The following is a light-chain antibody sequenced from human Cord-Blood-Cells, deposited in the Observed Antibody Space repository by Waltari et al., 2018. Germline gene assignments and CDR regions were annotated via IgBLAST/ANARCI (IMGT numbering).Light chain of an antibody. Sequence: QSALTQPASLSGSPVRSLTTPCTRTSRDGRRSNLVSWYQQHPGKAPKLMIYEVSKRPSGVSNRFSGSKSGNTASLTISGLQAEDEADYYCCSYAGSSTVFGGGTKLTVL. CDR1: SRDGRRSNL. J-gene: IGLJ2*01. CDR3: CSYAGSSTV. CDR2: EVS. V-gene: IGLV2-23*02.